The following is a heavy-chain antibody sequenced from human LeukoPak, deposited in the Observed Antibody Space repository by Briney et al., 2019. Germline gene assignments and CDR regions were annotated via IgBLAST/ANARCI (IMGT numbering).Heavy chain of an antibody. CDR2: IYSGGST. CDR1: GFTVSSNY. V-gene: IGHV3-66*01. D-gene: IGHD2-21*01. CDR3: AREAAWCGGDCYDY. Sequence: GGSLRLSCAASGFTVSSNYMSWVRQAPGKGLEWVSVIYSGGSTYYADSVKGRFTISRDNSKNTLYLQMNSLRAEDTAVYYCAREAAWCGGDCYDYWGQGTLVTVSS. J-gene: IGHJ4*02.